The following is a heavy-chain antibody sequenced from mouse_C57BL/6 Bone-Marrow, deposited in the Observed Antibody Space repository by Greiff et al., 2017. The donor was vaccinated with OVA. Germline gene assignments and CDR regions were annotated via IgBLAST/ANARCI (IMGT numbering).Heavy chain of an antibody. CDR2: INSNNGGT. J-gene: IGHJ3*01. CDR3: ASGGYYDYDGGAWFAY. Sequence: EVQLQQSGPELAKPGASVKIPCKASGYTFTDYNMDWVKQSHGKSLEWIGDINSNNGGTIYNQKFKGKATLTVDKSSSTAYMELRSLTSEDTAVYYGASGGYYDYDGGAWFAYWGQGTLVTVSA. CDR1: GYTFTDYN. D-gene: IGHD2-4*01. V-gene: IGHV1-18*01.